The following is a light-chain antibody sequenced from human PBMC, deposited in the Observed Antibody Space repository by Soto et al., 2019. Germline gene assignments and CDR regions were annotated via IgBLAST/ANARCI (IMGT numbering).Light chain of an antibody. J-gene: IGKJ5*01. Sequence: DIQMTQSPSTLPASVGDRVTITCRASQSISSWLAWYQQRPGKAPKLLIYDASSLQSGVPSRFSGSGSGTEFTLTISSLQPDDFATYYCQQAASFPITFGQGTRLEIK. CDR3: QQAASFPIT. CDR1: QSISSW. V-gene: IGKV1-5*01. CDR2: DAS.